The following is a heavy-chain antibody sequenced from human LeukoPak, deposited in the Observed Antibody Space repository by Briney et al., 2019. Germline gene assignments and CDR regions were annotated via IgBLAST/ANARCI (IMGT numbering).Heavy chain of an antibody. CDR1: GFTFSSYG. D-gene: IGHD6-6*01. CDR3: AKDVAARHDYYYGMDV. Sequence: GRSLRLSCAASGFTFSSYGMHWVRQAPGKGLEWVAVISYDGSNKYYADSVKSRFTISRDNSKNTLYLQMNSLRAEDTAVYYCAKDVAARHDYYYGMDVWGQGTTVTVSS. CDR2: ISYDGSNK. J-gene: IGHJ6*02. V-gene: IGHV3-30*18.